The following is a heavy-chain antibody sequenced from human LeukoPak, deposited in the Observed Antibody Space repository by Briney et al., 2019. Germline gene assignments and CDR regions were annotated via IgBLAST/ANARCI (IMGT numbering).Heavy chain of an antibody. V-gene: IGHV1-69*13. J-gene: IGHJ4*02. CDR1: GGTFSSYA. Sequence: SVKVSCKASGGTFSSYAISWVRQAPGQGLEWMGGIIPIFGTANYAQKFQGRVTITADESTSTAYMELSSLSSEDTAVYYCARGMYYYGSGSYYIPDYWGQGTLVTVSS. CDR2: IIPIFGTA. CDR3: ARGMYYYGSGSYYIPDY. D-gene: IGHD3-10*01.